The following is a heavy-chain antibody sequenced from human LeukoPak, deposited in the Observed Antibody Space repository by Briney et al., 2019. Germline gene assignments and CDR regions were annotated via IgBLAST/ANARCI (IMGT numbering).Heavy chain of an antibody. CDR3: ARDHYWSIDY. CDR1: GFDFSSNW. Sequence: GGSLRLSCAASGFDFSSNWMHWVRHAPGQGLVWVSRIKGDGISTNYADSVKGRFTISRDIAKNTLYLQMNSLRAEDTGVYYCARDHYWSIDYWGRGTLVTVSS. CDR2: IKGDGIST. J-gene: IGHJ4*02. D-gene: IGHD3-3*01. V-gene: IGHV3-74*01.